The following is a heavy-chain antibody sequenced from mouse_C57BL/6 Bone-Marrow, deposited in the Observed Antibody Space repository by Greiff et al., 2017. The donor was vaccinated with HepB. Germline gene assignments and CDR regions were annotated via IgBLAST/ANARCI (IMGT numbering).Heavy chain of an antibody. CDR3: APYYYGSSSAWFAY. CDR1: GFTFSDYG. D-gene: IGHD1-1*01. CDR2: ISSGSSTI. Sequence: EVKLVESGGGLVKPGGSLKLSCAASGFTFSDYGMHWVRQAPEKGLEWVAYISSGSSTIYYADTVKGRFTISRDTAKNTLFLQMTSLRSEDTAMYYCAPYYYGSSSAWFAYWGQGTLVTVSA. V-gene: IGHV5-17*01. J-gene: IGHJ3*01.